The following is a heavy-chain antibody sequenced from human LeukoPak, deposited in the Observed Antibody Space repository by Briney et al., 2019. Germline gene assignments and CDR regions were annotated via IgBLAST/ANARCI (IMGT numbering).Heavy chain of an antibody. Sequence: GRSLTLSCTASGYTFSSYAMQWVRQAPGKGLEWVAVISYDGSNKYYADSVKGRFTISRDNSKNTLYLQMNSLRAEDTAVYYCAKAREVVVTDWGQGTLVTVSS. D-gene: IGHD2-21*02. CDR1: GYTFSSYA. J-gene: IGHJ4*02. CDR3: AKAREVVVTD. V-gene: IGHV3-30*04. CDR2: ISYDGSNK.